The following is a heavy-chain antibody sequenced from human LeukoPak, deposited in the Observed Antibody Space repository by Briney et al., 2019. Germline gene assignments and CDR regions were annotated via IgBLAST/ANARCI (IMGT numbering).Heavy chain of an antibody. CDR1: GFTFSDYY. J-gene: IGHJ4*02. D-gene: IGHD5-24*01. CDR2: ISSSGSTI. CDR3: ASSARDGYNLGYYFDY. Sequence: GGSLRLSCAASGFTFSDYYMSWIRQAPGKGLEWVSYISSSGSTIYYADSVKGRFTISRDNAKNSLYLQMNSLRAEDTAVYYCASSARDGYNLGYYFDYWGQGTLVTVSS. V-gene: IGHV3-11*01.